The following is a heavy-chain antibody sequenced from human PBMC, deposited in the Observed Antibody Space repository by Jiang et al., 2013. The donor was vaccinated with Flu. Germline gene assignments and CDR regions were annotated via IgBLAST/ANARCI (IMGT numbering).Heavy chain of an antibody. CDR3: ARGWGRAFDI. D-gene: IGHD2-8*02. CDR1: GGSISSGGYY. CDR2: IYYSGST. J-gene: IGHJ3*02. Sequence: GLVKPSQTLSLTCTVSGGSISSGGYYWSWIRQHPGKGLEWIGYIYYSGSTYYNPSLKSPVSISVDTSKNQFSLKLSSVTAADTAVYYCARGWGRAFDIWGQGTMVTVSS. V-gene: IGHV4-31*01.